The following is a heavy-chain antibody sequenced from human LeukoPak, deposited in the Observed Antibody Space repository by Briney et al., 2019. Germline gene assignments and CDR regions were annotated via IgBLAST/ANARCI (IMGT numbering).Heavy chain of an antibody. CDR3: AKGDTYYCYMDV. V-gene: IGHV3-33*06. J-gene: IGHJ6*03. CDR1: GFTFSSYG. Sequence: GRSLRLSCAASGFTFSSYGMHWVRQAPGKGLEWVAVIWYDGSNKYYADSVKGRFTISRDNSKNTLYLQMNSLRAEDTAVYYCAKGDTYYCYMDVWGKGPRSPSP. CDR2: IWYDGSNK. D-gene: IGHD3-16*01.